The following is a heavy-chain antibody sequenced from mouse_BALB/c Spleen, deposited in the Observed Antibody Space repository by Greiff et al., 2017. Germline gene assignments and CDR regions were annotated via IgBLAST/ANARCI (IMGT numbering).Heavy chain of an antibody. D-gene: IGHD1-1*01. Sequence: VQLVESGPGLVAPSQSLSITCTVSGFSLTSYDISWIRQPPGKGLEWLGVIWTGGGTNYNSAFMSRLSISKDNSKSQVFLKMNSLQTDDTAIYYCVRGYYGGYFDVWGAGTTVTVSS. CDR1: GFSLTSYD. J-gene: IGHJ1*01. CDR3: VRGYYGGYFDV. V-gene: IGHV2-9-2*01. CDR2: IWTGGGT.